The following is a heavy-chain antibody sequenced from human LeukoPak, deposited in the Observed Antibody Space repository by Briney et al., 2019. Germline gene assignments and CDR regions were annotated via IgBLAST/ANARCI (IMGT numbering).Heavy chain of an antibody. D-gene: IGHD4-23*01. J-gene: IGHJ4*02. V-gene: IGHV4-31*03. CDR2: IYYSGST. Sequence: SQTLSLTCTVSGGSISSGGYYWSWIRQHPGKGLEWIGYIYYSGSTYYNPSLKSRVTISVDTSKNQFSLKLSSVTAADTAVYYCARDAWNGNSPLDFWGPGTLVTVSS. CDR1: GGSISSGGYY. CDR3: ARDAWNGNSPLDF.